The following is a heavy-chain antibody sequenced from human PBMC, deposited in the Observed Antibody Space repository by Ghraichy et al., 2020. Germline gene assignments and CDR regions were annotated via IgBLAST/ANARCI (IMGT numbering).Heavy chain of an antibody. V-gene: IGHV3-33*01. J-gene: IGHJ6*02. CDR1: GFTFSSYG. D-gene: IGHD6-19*01. Sequence: GESLNISCAASGFTFSSYGMHWVRQAPGKGLEWVAVIWYDGSNKYYADSVKGRFTISRDNSKNTLYLQMNSLRAEDTAVYYCAREGWGGWWNGEQDYYYYGMDVWGQGTTVTVSS. CDR3: AREGWGGWWNGEQDYYYYGMDV. CDR2: IWYDGSNK.